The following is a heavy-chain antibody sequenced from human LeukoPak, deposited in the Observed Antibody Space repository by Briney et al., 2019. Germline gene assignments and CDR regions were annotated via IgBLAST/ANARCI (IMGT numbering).Heavy chain of an antibody. CDR1: GFTFSSYA. Sequence: GGCLRLSCAASGFTFSSYAMSWVRQAPGKGLEWVSAISGSGGHTNCADSVKGRFTISRDISKTTLYLQMNSLRAEDTAVYYCAKGYYYDSSGHDYWGQGTLVTVSS. CDR3: AKGYYYDSSGHDY. CDR2: ISGSGGHT. D-gene: IGHD3-22*01. V-gene: IGHV3-23*01. J-gene: IGHJ4*02.